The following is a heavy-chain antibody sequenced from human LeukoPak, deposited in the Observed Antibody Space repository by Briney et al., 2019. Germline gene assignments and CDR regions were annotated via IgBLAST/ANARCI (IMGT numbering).Heavy chain of an antibody. V-gene: IGHV3-30*04. CDR2: ISYDGSNK. D-gene: IGHD1-26*01. Sequence: GRSLRLSCAASGFTFSSYAMHWVRQAPGKGLEWVAVISYDGSNKYYADSVKGRFTISRDNSNNTLYLQMNSLRAEDTAVYYCARSSGSYGEERFFFDYWGQGTLVTVSS. CDR3: ARSSGSYGEERFFFDY. CDR1: GFTFSSYA. J-gene: IGHJ4*02.